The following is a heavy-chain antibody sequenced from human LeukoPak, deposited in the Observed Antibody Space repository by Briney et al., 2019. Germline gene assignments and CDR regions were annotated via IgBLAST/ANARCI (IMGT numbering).Heavy chain of an antibody. CDR1: GFTFSSYW. D-gene: IGHD4-17*01. CDR3: ARDNRYGDYNAFDI. Sequence: PGGSLRLSCAASGFTFSSYWMSWVRQAPGEGLEWVANIKQDGSEKYYVDSVKGRFTISRDNAKNSLYLQMNSLRAEDTAVYYCARDNRYGDYNAFDIWGQGTMVTVSS. J-gene: IGHJ3*02. V-gene: IGHV3-7*03. CDR2: IKQDGSEK.